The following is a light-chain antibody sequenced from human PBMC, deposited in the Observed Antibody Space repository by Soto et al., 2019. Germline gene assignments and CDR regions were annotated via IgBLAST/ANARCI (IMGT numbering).Light chain of an antibody. CDR3: QQSHSTPPT. CDR2: AAS. Sequence: DIQMTQSPSSLSASVGDRVTITCRASQSISNFLNWYQQRQGQVPKLLIYAASTLHPRSPSRFSGSQPGTDFPLTITGLQPEDFTTYYCQQSHSTPPTFGQGTKVDIK. V-gene: IGKV1-39*01. J-gene: IGKJ1*01. CDR1: QSISNF.